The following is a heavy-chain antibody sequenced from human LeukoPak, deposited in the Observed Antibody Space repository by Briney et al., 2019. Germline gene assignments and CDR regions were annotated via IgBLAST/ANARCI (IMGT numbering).Heavy chain of an antibody. CDR3: ARVVGATDYFDY. CDR1: GYTFTGYY. Sequence: SVKVSCKASGYTFTGYYMHWVRQAPGQGLEWMGWINPNSGGTNYAQKFQGRVTMTRDTSISTAYMELSRLRSDDTAVYYCARVVGATDYFDYWGQGTLVTVSS. J-gene: IGHJ4*02. V-gene: IGHV1-2*02. D-gene: IGHD1-26*01. CDR2: INPNSGGT.